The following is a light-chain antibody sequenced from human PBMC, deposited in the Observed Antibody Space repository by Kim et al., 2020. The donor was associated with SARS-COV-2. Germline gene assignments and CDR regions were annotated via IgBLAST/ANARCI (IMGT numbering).Light chain of an antibody. CDR2: GAS. J-gene: IGKJ5*01. Sequence: PGERATLSCGASHTIANDYLAWYQQKPGLAPRLLMYGASSRDTGIPDRFSGSGSGTDFTLTISRLEPEDFAVYYCQQYGSSSITFGQGTRLEIK. CDR3: QQYGSSSIT. CDR1: HTIANDY. V-gene: IGKV3D-20*01.